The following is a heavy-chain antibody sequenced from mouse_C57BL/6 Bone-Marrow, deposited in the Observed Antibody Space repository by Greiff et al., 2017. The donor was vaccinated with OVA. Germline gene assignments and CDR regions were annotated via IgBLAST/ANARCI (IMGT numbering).Heavy chain of an antibody. CDR3: ARDGYYFDY. V-gene: IGHV1-22*01. D-gene: IGHD2-3*01. CDR1: GYTFTDYN. Sequence: VQLQQSGPELVKPGASVKMSCKASGYTFTDYNMHWVKQSHGKSLEWIGYINPNNGGTRYNQKFKGKATLTINKSSSTAYMKLRSLTSEDSAVYYCARDGYYFDYWGQGTTLTVSS. CDR2: INPNNGGT. J-gene: IGHJ2*01.